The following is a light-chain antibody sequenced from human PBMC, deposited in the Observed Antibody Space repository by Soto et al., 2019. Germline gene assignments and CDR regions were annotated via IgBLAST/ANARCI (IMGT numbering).Light chain of an antibody. CDR2: AAS. CDR3: QKYNSAPRT. CDR1: QGISNY. Sequence: DLPMTQSPSSLSASVGDRVTITCRASQGISNYLAWYQQKPGKVPKLLIYAASTLHSGVPSRFSGSGSGTDFTLTISSLQPEDVATYYCQKYNSAPRTFGQGTKVEIK. V-gene: IGKV1-27*01. J-gene: IGKJ1*01.